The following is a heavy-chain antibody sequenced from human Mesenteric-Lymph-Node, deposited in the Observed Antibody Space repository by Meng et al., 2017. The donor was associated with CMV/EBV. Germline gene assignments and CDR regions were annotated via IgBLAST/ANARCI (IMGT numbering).Heavy chain of an antibody. V-gene: IGHV3-9*01. CDR2: ISWNSGRI. J-gene: IGHJ6*02. Sequence: SLKISCAASGFTFDDYAMHWVRQAPGKGLEWVSGISWNSGRIGYADSVKGRFTISRDKAKNSLYLQMNSLRAEDTAVYYCARDRAPANYDFWSGYDGMDVWGQGTTVTVSS. CDR1: GFTFDDYA. CDR3: ARDRAPANYDFWSGYDGMDV. D-gene: IGHD3-3*01.